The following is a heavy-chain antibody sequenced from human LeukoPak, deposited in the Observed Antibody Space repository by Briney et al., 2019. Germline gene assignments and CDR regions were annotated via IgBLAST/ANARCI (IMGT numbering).Heavy chain of an antibody. CDR3: ARGPSGSYHAFDY. D-gene: IGHD1-26*01. Sequence: SETLSLTCAVSGGSISSSNWWSWVRQPPGKGLEWIGEIYHSGSTNYNPSLKSRVTLSVDKSKNQFSLKLSSVTAADTAVYYCARGPSGSYHAFDYWGQGTLVTVSS. J-gene: IGHJ4*02. CDR2: IYHSGST. V-gene: IGHV4-4*02. CDR1: GGSISSSNW.